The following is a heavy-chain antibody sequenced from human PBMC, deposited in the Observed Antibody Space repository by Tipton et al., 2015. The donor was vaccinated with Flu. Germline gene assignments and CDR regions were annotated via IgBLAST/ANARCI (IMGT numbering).Heavy chain of an antibody. D-gene: IGHD6-13*01. CDR2: IGSAGDT. J-gene: IGHJ6*02. Sequence: SLRLSCAASGFTFSTYDIHRVRQGTGKGLEWVSGIGSAGDTHYLGSVKGRFTISRDNAKNSLYLQMSSLRAGDTAVYYCARGPLPDSNWYNGMDVWGQGTTVTVSS. V-gene: IGHV3-13*01. CDR3: ARGPLPDSNWYNGMDV. CDR1: GFTFSTYD.